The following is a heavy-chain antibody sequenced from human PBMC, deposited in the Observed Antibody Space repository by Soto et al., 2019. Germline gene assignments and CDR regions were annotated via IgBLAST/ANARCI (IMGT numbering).Heavy chain of an antibody. CDR1: GGSFSGYY. CDR3: ARGSLRGYSYGHPGRWFDP. V-gene: IGHV4-34*01. Sequence: SETLSLTCAVYGGSFSGYYWSWIRQPPGKGLEWIGEINHSGSTNYNPSLKSRVTISVDTSKNQFSLKLSSVTAADTAVYYCARGSLRGYSYGHPGRWFDPWGQGTLVTVLL. CDR2: INHSGST. J-gene: IGHJ5*02. D-gene: IGHD5-18*01.